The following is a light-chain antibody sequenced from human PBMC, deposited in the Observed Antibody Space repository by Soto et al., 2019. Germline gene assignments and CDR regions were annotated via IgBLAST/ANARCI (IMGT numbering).Light chain of an antibody. CDR3: QQYYSTPRT. CDR2: WAS. J-gene: IGKJ1*01. Sequence: DIVMTQSPDSLAVSLGERATINCKSSQSILYSSINRNYLAWFQQKPGQPPKLLIYWASTRESGVPDRFSGSGSGTDFTLTISSLQAVDVAVYFCQQYYSTPRTFGQGTKVEIK. CDR1: QSILYSSINRNY. V-gene: IGKV4-1*01.